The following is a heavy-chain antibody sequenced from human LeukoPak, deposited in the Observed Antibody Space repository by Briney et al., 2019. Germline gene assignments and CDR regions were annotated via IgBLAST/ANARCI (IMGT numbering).Heavy chain of an antibody. CDR3: TAQVKYGDYVDY. V-gene: IGHV3-15*01. J-gene: IGHJ4*02. CDR2: IKSKTDGGTT. CDR1: GFTFSNAW. D-gene: IGHD4-17*01. Sequence: TGGSLRLSCAASGFTFSNAWMSWVRQAPGKGLEWVGRIKSKTDGGTTDYAAPVKGRLTISRDDSKNTLYLQMNSLKTEDTAVYYCTAQVKYGDYVDYWGQGTLVTVSS.